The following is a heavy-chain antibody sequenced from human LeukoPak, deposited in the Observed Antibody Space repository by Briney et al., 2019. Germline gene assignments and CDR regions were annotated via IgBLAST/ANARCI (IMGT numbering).Heavy chain of an antibody. CDR1: GYTFISYE. CDR2: MNPDNGDT. D-gene: IGHD3-22*01. V-gene: IGHV1-8*01. J-gene: IGHJ4*02. CDR3: ARGLGTYDSSELTWPMISF. Sequence: ASVKVSCKASGYTFISYEIHWVRQATGQGLEWMGWMNPDNGDTAYAQKFQGRITMTRSTSISTAYLELSGLRSEDTAVYYCARGLGTYDSSELTWPMISFWGQGTLVTVSS.